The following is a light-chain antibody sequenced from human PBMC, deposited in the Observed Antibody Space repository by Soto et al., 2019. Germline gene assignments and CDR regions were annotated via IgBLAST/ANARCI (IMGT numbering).Light chain of an antibody. Sequence: EIVLTQSPATLSLSPGERATLSCRASQSVSSSYLAWYQQKPGQAPRLLIYGASSRATGIPERFSGSGSGTDFTLTSSRLEPEDFAVYYCQQYGSSPFTFGHGTKGDIK. J-gene: IGKJ3*01. CDR1: QSVSSSY. V-gene: IGKV3-20*01. CDR2: GAS. CDR3: QQYGSSPFT.